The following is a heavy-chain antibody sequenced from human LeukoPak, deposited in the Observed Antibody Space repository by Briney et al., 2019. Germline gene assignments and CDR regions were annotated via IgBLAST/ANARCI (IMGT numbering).Heavy chain of an antibody. D-gene: IGHD3-10*01. Sequence: TLSLTCAVSGGSISSGGYSWSWIRQPPGKGLEWIGYIYHSGSTYYNPSLESRVTISVDRSKNQFSLKLSSVTAADTAVYYCARAGEYYYGSGSYQAGPFDYWGQGTLVTVSS. V-gene: IGHV4-30-2*01. CDR1: GGSISSGGYS. CDR2: IYHSGST. J-gene: IGHJ4*02. CDR3: ARAGEYYYGSGSYQAGPFDY.